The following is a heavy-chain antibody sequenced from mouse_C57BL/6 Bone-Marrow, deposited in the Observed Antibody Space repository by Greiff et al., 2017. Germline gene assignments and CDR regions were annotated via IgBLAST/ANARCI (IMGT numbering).Heavy chain of an antibody. J-gene: IGHJ1*03. CDR2: INPGSGGT. Sequence: LMESGAELVRPGTSVKVSCKASGYAFTNYLIEWVKQRPGQGLEWIGVINPGSGGTNYNEKFKGKATLTADKSSSTAYMQLSSLTSEDSAVYFCARSSYWYYDVWGTGTTVTVYS. CDR3: ARSSYWYYDV. D-gene: IGHD1-1*01. CDR1: GYAFTNYL. V-gene: IGHV1-54*01.